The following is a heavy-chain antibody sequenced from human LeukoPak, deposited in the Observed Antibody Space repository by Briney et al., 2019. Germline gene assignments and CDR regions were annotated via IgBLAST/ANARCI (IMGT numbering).Heavy chain of an antibody. CDR3: ARGTYRGAPYYYYYMDV. CDR1: GGTFSSYA. D-gene: IGHD3-10*01. CDR2: IIPIFGTA. J-gene: IGHJ6*03. Sequence: SVKVSRKASGGTFSSYAISWVRQAPGQGLEWMGGIIPIFGTANYAQKFQGRVTITADESTSTAYMELSSLRSEDTAVYYCARGTYRGAPYYYYYMDVWGKGTTVTVSS. V-gene: IGHV1-69*01.